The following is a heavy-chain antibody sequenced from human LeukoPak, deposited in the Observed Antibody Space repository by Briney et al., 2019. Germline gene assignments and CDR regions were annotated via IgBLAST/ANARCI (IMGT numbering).Heavy chain of an antibody. CDR2: IYYSGSSYHSGST. CDR3: ARDRVHFDF. V-gene: IGHV4-59*01. Sequence: SETLSLTCTVSGGSISDYYWSWIRQPPGKGQEWIGYIYYSGSSYHSGSTNYNPSLKSRVTISVEASENQFSLKLSSVTAADTAVYYCARDRVHFDFWGQGTLLTVSS. CDR1: GGSISDYY. J-gene: IGHJ4*02.